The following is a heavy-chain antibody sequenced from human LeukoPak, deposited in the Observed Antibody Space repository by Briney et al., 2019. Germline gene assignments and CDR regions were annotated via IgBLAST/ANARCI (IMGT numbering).Heavy chain of an antibody. J-gene: IGHJ4*02. D-gene: IGHD5-24*01. Sequence: PSETLSLTCTVSGGSISSYYWSWIRQPPGKGLEWIWYIYTSGSTNYNPPLKSRVTISVDTSKNQFSLKLSSVTAADTAVYYCARSRGRDGYNFGYWGQGTLVTVSS. CDR3: ARSRGRDGYNFGY. CDR1: GGSISSYY. CDR2: IYTSGST. V-gene: IGHV4-4*09.